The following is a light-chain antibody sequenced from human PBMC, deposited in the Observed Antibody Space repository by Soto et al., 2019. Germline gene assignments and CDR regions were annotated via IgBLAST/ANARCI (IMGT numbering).Light chain of an antibody. CDR2: DVS. Sequence: QSALTQPASVSGSPGQAITISCTGTSSDVCGYNYVSWYQQHPGKAPKLMIYDVSNRPSGVSNRVSGSKSGNTASLTISGLQAEDEADYYCSSYTSSSTYVFGTGTKLTVL. V-gene: IGLV2-14*01. J-gene: IGLJ1*01. CDR1: SSDVCGYNY. CDR3: SSYTSSSTYV.